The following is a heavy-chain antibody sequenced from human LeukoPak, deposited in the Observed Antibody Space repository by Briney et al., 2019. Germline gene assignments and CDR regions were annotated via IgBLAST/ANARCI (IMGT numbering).Heavy chain of an antibody. V-gene: IGHV1-69*13. D-gene: IGHD2-15*01. Sequence: GAAVKVSCKASGGTFSSYAISWVRPAPGQGREWMGGIIPIFGTANFAQKVQGRVTITADESTSTGYMELSSLRSEDTAVYYCARDVRSGGSCYSYFDYWGQGTLVTVSS. CDR2: IIPIFGTA. CDR3: ARDVRSGGSCYSYFDY. CDR1: GGTFSSYA. J-gene: IGHJ4*02.